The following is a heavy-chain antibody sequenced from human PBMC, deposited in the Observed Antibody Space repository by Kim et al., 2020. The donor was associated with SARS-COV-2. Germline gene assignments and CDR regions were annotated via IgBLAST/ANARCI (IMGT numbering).Heavy chain of an antibody. CDR2: ISWNSGTI. Sequence: GGSLRLSCAASGFTFDDYAMHWVRQAPGKGLEWVSGISWNSGTIGYADSVKGRFTTSRDNAKNPLYLQMNSLRTEDTALYYCAKSKITMFQGVLYGMDV. V-gene: IGHV3-9*01. D-gene: IGHD3-10*01. CDR1: GFTFDDYA. J-gene: IGHJ6*01. CDR3: AKSKITMFQGVLYGMDV.